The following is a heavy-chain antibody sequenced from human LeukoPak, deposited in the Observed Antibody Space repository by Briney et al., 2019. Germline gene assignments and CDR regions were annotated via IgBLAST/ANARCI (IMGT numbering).Heavy chain of an antibody. J-gene: IGHJ3*02. CDR1: GYTFPSYG. CDR3: ARKRYTNAFDI. D-gene: IGHD1-14*01. V-gene: IGHV1-18*01. CDR2: ISAYNGNT. Sequence: GASVKDSCKASGYTFPSYGISWVRQAPGQGLEWMGWISAYNGNTNYAQKLQRRVTMTTDTSTSTAYMELRSLRSDDTAVYYCARKRYTNAFDIWGQGTMVTVSS.